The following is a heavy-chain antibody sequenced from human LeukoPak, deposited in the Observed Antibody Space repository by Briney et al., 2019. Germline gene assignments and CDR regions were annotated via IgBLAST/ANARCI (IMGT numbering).Heavy chain of an antibody. V-gene: IGHV1-18*01. D-gene: IGHD3-10*01. CDR2: ISAYNGNT. CDR1: GYTFTSYG. Sequence: ASVKVSCKASGYTFTSYGISWVRQAPGQGLEWMGWISAYNGNTNYAQKLQGRVTMTTDTSTSTAYMELRSLRSDDTAVYYCARGVLLWFGALNWFDPWGQGTLVTVSS. J-gene: IGHJ5*02. CDR3: ARGVLLWFGALNWFDP.